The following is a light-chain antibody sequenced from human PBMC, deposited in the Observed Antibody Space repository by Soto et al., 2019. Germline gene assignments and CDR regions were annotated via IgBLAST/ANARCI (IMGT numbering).Light chain of an antibody. Sequence: EIVMTQSPATLSVSAGETATLSCRASQSVSSNLAWYQQKPGQAPRLLIYGASTRATGIPVRFSGSGSGTEFTLTISSLLSEDFAVYYCHQYNSWPRGTFGPGTKVEIK. V-gene: IGKV3-15*01. CDR3: HQYNSWPRGT. CDR1: QSVSSN. J-gene: IGKJ3*01. CDR2: GAS.